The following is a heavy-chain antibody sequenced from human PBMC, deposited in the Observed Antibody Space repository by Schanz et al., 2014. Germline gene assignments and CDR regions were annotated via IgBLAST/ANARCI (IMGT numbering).Heavy chain of an antibody. D-gene: IGHD6-19*01. CDR3: ARLGTGMAVAGSVIDSCYYYMDV. CDR2: INLSGGST. CDR1: GYTFTSYS. Sequence: QVQLVQSGAEVKKPGASVKVSCKASGYTFTSYSMHWVRQAPGQGLEWMGIINLSGGSTNNAQKCQGRLTMARDTSTSTVYMEVSSLRSEDTAVYYCARLGTGMAVAGSVIDSCYYYMDVWGEGTTVTVSS. V-gene: IGHV1-46*01. J-gene: IGHJ6*03.